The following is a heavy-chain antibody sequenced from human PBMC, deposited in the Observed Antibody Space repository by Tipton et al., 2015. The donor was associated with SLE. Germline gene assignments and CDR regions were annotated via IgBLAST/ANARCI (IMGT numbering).Heavy chain of an antibody. CDR2: INPSGGST. CDR1: GYTFTSYY. Sequence: QSGPEVKKPGASVKVSCKASGYTFTSYYMHWVRQAPGQGLEWMGIINPSGGSTSYAQKFQVRVTMTRDTSTSTVYMELSSLRSGDAAVYYCARGDRTHHAFDIWGQGTMVTVSS. V-gene: IGHV1-46*01. J-gene: IGHJ3*02. CDR3: ARGDRTHHAFDI.